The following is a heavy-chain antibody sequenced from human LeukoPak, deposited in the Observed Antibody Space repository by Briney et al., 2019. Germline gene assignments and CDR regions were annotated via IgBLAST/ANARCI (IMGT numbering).Heavy chain of an antibody. CDR1: GGSFSGYY. CDR3: AGLGRQYYYDSSGYLMNDAFDI. V-gene: IGHV4-34*01. CDR2: INHSGST. D-gene: IGHD3-22*01. Sequence: PSETLSLTCAVYGGSFSGYYWSWIRQPPGKGLEWIGEINHSGSTNYNPSLKSRVTISVDTSKNQFSLKLSSVTAADTAVYYCAGLGRQYYYDSSGYLMNDAFDIWGQGTMVTVSS. J-gene: IGHJ3*02.